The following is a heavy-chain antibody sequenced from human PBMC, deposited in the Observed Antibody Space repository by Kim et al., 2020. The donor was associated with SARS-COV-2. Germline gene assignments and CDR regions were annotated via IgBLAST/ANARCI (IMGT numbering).Heavy chain of an antibody. J-gene: IGHJ6*04. D-gene: IGHD7-27*01. CDR3: ARGWAGVVPSPILGIGPHYDYSAMAA. V-gene: IGHV4-34*01. Sequence: SETLSLTCAVYVGSLSGYHWTWVRQPPGKGLEWIGEINHSGATNYNPSLRSRVAISIDTSKNQFSLKLNSVTAADTSVYFCARGWAGVVPSPILGIGPHYDYSAMAAWGGGTTVTVPS. CDR1: VGSLSGYH. CDR2: INHSGAT.